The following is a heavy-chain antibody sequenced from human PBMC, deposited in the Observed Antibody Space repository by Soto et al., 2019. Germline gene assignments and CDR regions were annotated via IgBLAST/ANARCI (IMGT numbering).Heavy chain of an antibody. V-gene: IGHV3-23*01. J-gene: IGHJ6*02. D-gene: IGHD2-15*01. CDR3: AKDAGDVRDWDCRGGSCSPDGMDV. CDR1: GFTFSYYA. CDR2: INGGGAYT. Sequence: GGSLRLSCVASGFTFSYYAMSGVRQAPGKGLGWVSTINGGGAYTSSADSVEGRFTISRDNSKNTLYLQMKSLRAEDMAVYYCAKDAGDVRDWDCRGGSCSPDGMDVWGPGTTVTVFS.